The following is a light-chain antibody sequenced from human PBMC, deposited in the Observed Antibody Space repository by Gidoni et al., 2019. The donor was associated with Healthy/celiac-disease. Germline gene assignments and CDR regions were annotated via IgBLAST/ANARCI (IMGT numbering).Light chain of an antibody. Sequence: EIEMTQSPSSLSASVGDRVTITCRASQSISSYLNCYQQKPGKAPKLLIYAASSLQSGVPSRFSGSGSGTDFTLTISSLQPEDFATYYCQQSYSTPMYTFGQGTKLEIK. CDR2: AAS. J-gene: IGKJ2*01. V-gene: IGKV1-39*01. CDR3: QQSYSTPMYT. CDR1: QSISSY.